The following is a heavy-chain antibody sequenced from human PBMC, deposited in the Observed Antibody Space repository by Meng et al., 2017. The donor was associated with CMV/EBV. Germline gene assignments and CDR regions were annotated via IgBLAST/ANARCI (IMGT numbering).Heavy chain of an antibody. Sequence: QGQLQQWGAGLVKPSETLCLPCAVYGGSFSGYYWSWIRQPPGKGLEWIGEINHSGSTNYNPSLKRRVTISVDTSKKQFSMKLSSVTAADTAVYYCARGVGGWFDPWGQGTLVTVSS. CDR2: INHSGST. J-gene: IGHJ5*02. V-gene: IGHV4-34*01. CDR1: GGSFSGYY. CDR3: ARGVGGWFDP. D-gene: IGHD1-26*01.